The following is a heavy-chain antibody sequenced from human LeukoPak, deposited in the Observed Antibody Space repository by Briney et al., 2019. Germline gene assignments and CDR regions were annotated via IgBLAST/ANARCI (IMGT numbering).Heavy chain of an antibody. D-gene: IGHD6-13*01. Sequence: SVKVSCKASGYTFSSYAISWVRQAPGQGLEWMGGIIPIFGTANYAQKFQGRVTITTDESTSTAYMELSSLRSEDTAVYYCARESLNSSWGGTLAFWGQGTLVTVSS. V-gene: IGHV1-69*05. CDR1: GYTFSSYA. CDR2: IIPIFGTA. CDR3: ARESLNSSWGGTLAF. J-gene: IGHJ4*02.